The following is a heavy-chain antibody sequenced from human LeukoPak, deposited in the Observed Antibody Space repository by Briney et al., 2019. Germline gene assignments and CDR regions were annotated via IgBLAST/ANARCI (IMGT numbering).Heavy chain of an antibody. Sequence: ASVKVSCKASGYTFTGYYMHWVRQAPGQGLEWMGWINPNSGGTNYAQKFQGRVTMTRDTSISTAYMELSRLRSDDTAVYYCARAGGVSFVARWFDPWGQGSLVTVSS. V-gene: IGHV1-2*02. CDR2: INPNSGGT. D-gene: IGHD3-16*01. CDR1: GYTFTGYY. J-gene: IGHJ5*02. CDR3: ARAGGVSFVARWFDP.